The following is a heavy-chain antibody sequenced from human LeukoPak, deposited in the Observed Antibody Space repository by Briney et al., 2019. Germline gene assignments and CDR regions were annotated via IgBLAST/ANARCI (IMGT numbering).Heavy chain of an antibody. CDR1: GFTFSSYD. D-gene: IGHD1-14*01. J-gene: IGHJ4*02. Sequence: PGGSLRLSCAASGFTFSSYDMHWVRQATGKGLEWVSAIGTAGDTYYPGSVKGRFTISRDNSKNTLYLQMNSLRAEDTAVYYCAKVRKLVYWGQGTLVTVSS. CDR2: IGTAGDT. V-gene: IGHV3-13*01. CDR3: AKVRKLVY.